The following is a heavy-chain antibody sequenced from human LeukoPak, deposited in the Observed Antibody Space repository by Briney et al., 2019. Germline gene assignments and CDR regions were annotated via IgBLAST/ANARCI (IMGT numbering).Heavy chain of an antibody. Sequence: SETLSLTCAVYGGSFSGYYWSWIRQPPGKGLEWIGEINPRGSTNYNPSLESRVTVSADTSRNQLSLSLTSVTAADSAVYFCARGLRQGSAWSWGPKEKSYQYMDVWDTGTTVIVSS. CDR2: INPRGST. D-gene: IGHD6-19*01. CDR3: ARGLRQGSAWSWGPKEKSYQYMDV. V-gene: IGHV4-34*01. CDR1: GGSFSGYY. J-gene: IGHJ6*04.